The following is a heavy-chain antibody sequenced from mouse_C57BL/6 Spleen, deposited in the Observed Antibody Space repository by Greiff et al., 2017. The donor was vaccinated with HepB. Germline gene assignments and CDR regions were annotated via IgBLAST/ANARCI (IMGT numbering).Heavy chain of an antibody. CDR2: INYDGSST. CDR1: GFTFSDYY. V-gene: IGHV5-16*01. CDR3: SREEIYYDYDGGFAY. J-gene: IGHJ3*01. D-gene: IGHD2-4*01. Sequence: EVQLVESEGGLVQPGSSMKLSCTASGFTFSDYYMAWVRQVPEKGLEWVANINYDGSSTYYLDSLKSRFIISRDNAKNILYLQMSSLKSEDTATYYCSREEIYYDYDGGFAYWGQGTLVTVSA.